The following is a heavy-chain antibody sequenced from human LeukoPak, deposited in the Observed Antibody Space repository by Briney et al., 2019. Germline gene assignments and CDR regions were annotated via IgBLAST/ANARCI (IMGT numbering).Heavy chain of an antibody. V-gene: IGHV4-4*02. D-gene: IGHD3-10*01. J-gene: IGHJ6*02. Sequence: TSETLSLTFAVSGGSISSSNWWSWVRQPPGKGLEWIGEIYHSGSTNYNPSLKSRVTISVDKSKNQFSLKLSSVTAADTAVYYCARWGVRGVMDYYYYGMDVWGQGTTVTVSS. CDR3: ARWGVRGVMDYYYYGMDV. CDR2: IYHSGST. CDR1: GGSISSSNW.